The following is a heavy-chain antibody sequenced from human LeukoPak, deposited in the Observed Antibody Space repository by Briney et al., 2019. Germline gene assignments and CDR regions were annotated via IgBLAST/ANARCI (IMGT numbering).Heavy chain of an antibody. V-gene: IGHV3-30-3*01. CDR3: ARDTNWNFDY. Sequence: GGSLRLSCAASGFTLSSYAMHWVRQAPGKGLEWVAIISYDGSNKYYADSVKGRFTISRDNSKNTLYLQMNSLRAEDTALYYCARDTNWNFDYWGQGTLVTVSS. J-gene: IGHJ4*02. CDR2: ISYDGSNK. D-gene: IGHD1-1*01. CDR1: GFTLSSYA.